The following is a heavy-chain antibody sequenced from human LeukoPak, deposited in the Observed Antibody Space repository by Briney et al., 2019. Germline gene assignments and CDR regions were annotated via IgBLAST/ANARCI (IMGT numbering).Heavy chain of an antibody. CDR2: IYYSGST. V-gene: IGHV4-31*01. CDR3: ARDISYYDSSGIGYFDY. D-gene: IGHD3-22*01. CDR1: GGSISSGGYY. Sequence: SETLSLTCTVSGGSISSGGYYWSWIRQHPGKGLEWIGYIYYSGSTYYNPSLKSQVTISVDTSKNQFSLKLSSVTAADTAVYYCARDISYYDSSGIGYFDYWGQGTLVTVSS. J-gene: IGHJ4*02.